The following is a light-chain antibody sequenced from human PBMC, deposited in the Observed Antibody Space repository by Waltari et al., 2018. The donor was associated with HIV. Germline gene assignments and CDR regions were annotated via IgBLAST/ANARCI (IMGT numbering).Light chain of an antibody. CDR1: QSVSSSY. J-gene: IGKJ3*01. CDR2: GAS. V-gene: IGKV3-20*01. Sequence: VLTQSTGSLSLSPGYRATLSCRASQSVSSSYLAGYQQKHGQAPRLLIYGASSKATGIPDMFSRSRSGTDFTLSISRLEPEDCAVYYCQQYGSSPFTFGPGTKVDIK. CDR3: QQYGSSPFT.